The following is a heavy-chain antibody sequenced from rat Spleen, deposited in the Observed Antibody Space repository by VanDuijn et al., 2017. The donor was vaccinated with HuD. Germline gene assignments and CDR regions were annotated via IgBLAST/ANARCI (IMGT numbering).Heavy chain of an antibody. V-gene: IGHV5-25*01. CDR3: ARYRDTYDHVGIFDY. Sequence: EVQLVESGGGLVQPGRSLKLSCAASGFTFSDYYMAWVRQAPTKGLEWVASISPSGGSTYYRDSVKGRFTISRDNAKSTLYLQMDSLRSEDTATYYCARYRDTYDHVGIFDYWGQGVMVTVSS. D-gene: IGHD2-5*01. CDR1: GFTFSDYY. J-gene: IGHJ2*01. CDR2: ISPSGGST.